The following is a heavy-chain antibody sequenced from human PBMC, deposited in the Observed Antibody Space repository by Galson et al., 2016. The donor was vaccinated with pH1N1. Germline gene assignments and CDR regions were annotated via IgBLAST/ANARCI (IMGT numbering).Heavy chain of an antibody. Sequence: SLRLSCAASGFILSTYWMSWVRQAPGKGLEWVANIKEDGSDKRYEDSVKGRFTISRDNTKNSLYLQMDSLRAEDTAVYYCATDGAYDISGYRAFDIWGQGTMVTVSS. CDR1: GFILSTYW. J-gene: IGHJ3*02. V-gene: IGHV3-7*01. CDR3: ATDGAYDISGYRAFDI. D-gene: IGHD3-22*01. CDR2: IKEDGSDK.